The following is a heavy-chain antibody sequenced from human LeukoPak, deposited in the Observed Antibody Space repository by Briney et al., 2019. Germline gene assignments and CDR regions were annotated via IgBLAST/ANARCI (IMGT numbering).Heavy chain of an antibody. CDR1: GFTFSTYS. CDR2: ISGSSRTM. Sequence: GGSLRLSCAASGFTFSTYSMKWVRQAPGKGLEWVSYISGSSRTMYYADSVKGRFTISRDNVKKSLYLQMNSLRAEDTAVYYCARDLGLYDYCGNIDYWGQGTLVTVSS. D-gene: IGHD4-23*01. V-gene: IGHV3-48*04. CDR3: ARDLGLYDYCGNIDY. J-gene: IGHJ4*02.